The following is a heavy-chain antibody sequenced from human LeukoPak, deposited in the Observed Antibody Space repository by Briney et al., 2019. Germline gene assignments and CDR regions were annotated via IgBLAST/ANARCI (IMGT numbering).Heavy chain of an antibody. V-gene: IGHV1-69*01. CDR1: GGTFSSYA. Sequence: SVKVSCKASGGTFSSYAISWVRQAPGQGLEWMGGIIPIFGTANYAQKFQGRVTITADESTSTAYMELSSLRSEDTAVYYCARDSYSYGYEVFSSSGLDYWGQGTLVTVSS. J-gene: IGHJ4*02. D-gene: IGHD5-18*01. CDR3: ARDSYSYGYEVFSSSGLDY. CDR2: IIPIFGTA.